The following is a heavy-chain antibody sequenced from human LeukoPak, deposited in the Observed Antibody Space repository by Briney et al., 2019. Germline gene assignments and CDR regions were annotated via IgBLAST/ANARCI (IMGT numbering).Heavy chain of an antibody. V-gene: IGHV3-21*01. Sequence: GGSLRLSCAASGFTFSTYSRNWVRQAPGKGLEWVSYISSSSSYIHYADSVKGRFTISRDNTKNSLYLQMNSLRADDTAVYYCERDHNYYDSGRGFDPWGQGTLVTVSS. CDR3: ERDHNYYDSGRGFDP. CDR1: GFTFSTYS. CDR2: ISSSSSYI. D-gene: IGHD3-10*01. J-gene: IGHJ5*02.